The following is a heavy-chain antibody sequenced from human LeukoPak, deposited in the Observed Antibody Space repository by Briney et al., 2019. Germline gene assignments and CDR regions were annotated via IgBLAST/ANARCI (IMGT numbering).Heavy chain of an antibody. CDR3: AELGITMIGGV. D-gene: IGHD3-10*02. V-gene: IGHV3-7*01. CDR1: GLTFSSYW. CDR2: IKQDGSDK. Sequence: GGSLRLSCAASGLTFSSYWMSWVRQAPGKGLEWVANIKQDGSDKYYVDSVKGRFTISRDNAKNSLYLQMNSLRVEDTAVYYCAELGITMIGGVWGKGTTVTISS. J-gene: IGHJ6*04.